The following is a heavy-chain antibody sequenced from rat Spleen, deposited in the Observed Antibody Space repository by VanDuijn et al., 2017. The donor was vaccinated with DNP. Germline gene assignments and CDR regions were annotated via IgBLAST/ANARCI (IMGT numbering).Heavy chain of an antibody. D-gene: IGHD1-7*01. V-gene: IGHV5-7*01. CDR3: ATSSYYGYDYGFGY. Sequence: EVQLVGSGGDLVQPGRSLKLSCAASGFTFSDYNMAWVRQAPKKGLEWVACMSPTTRSSYYRDSVRGRFTVSRDDATSTLYLQMDSLRSEDTATYYCATSSYYGYDYGFGYWGQGTLVTVSS. CDR2: MSPTTRSS. J-gene: IGHJ3*01. CDR1: GFTFSDYN.